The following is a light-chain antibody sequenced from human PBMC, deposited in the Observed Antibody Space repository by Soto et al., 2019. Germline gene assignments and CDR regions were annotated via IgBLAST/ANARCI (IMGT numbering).Light chain of an antibody. J-gene: IGLJ3*02. V-gene: IGLV2-23*01. CDR3: CSYAGSSTWV. Sequence: QSALTQPASVSGSPGQSITISCTGTSSDVGSYNLVAWDQQHPGKAPKLMIYEGSKRPSGVSNRFSGSKSGNTASLTSSGLQADDEADYYCCSYAGSSTWVFGGGTKVTVL. CDR1: SSDVGSYNL. CDR2: EGS.